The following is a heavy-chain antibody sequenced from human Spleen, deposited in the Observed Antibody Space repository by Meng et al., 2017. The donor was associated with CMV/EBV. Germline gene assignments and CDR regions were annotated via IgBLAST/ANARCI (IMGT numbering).Heavy chain of an antibody. CDR2: ISSSSNYT. J-gene: IGHJ3*02. CDR1: GFTFSDYN. CDR3: ARLGNDAFDI. V-gene: IGHV3-21*01. Sequence: GGSLRLSCAASGFTFSDYNMNWVRQAPGKGLEWVSSISSSSNYTYYADSVKGRFTISRDNAKNSLYLQMNSLRAEDTAVYYCARLGNDAFDIWGQGTMVTVSS.